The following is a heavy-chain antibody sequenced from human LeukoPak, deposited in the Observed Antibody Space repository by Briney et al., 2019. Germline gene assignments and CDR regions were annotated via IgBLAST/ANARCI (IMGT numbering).Heavy chain of an antibody. J-gene: IGHJ4*02. CDR2: MSGSGGST. Sequence: GGSLRLSCAASGFTFSNFAMNWVRQAPGKGLEWVSTMSGSGGSTYYADSVKGRFTISRDNSKNTLYLQMNSLRAEDTAVYYCAKMVHTEQWLVPFDYWGQGTLVTVSS. V-gene: IGHV3-23*01. D-gene: IGHD6-19*01. CDR3: AKMVHTEQWLVPFDY. CDR1: GFTFSNFA.